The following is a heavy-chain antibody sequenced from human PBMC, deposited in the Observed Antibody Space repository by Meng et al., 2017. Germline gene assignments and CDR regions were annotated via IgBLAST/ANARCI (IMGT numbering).Heavy chain of an antibody. V-gene: IGHV7-4-1*02. D-gene: IGHD2-2*01. CDR1: GYTLTSYA. CDR2: IDTKTGNP. CDR3: TRDGYSDCSRTSCFDS. J-gene: IGHJ4*02. Sequence: QVQLVQYGSGLGKPGASVKVSCKASGYTLTSYAINWLRQAPGQGLQWMGWIDTKTGNPTYVPGFTGRLVFSLDTSVSTAYLQISGLKADDTAVYYCTRDGYSDCSRTSCFDSWGQGTLVTVSS.